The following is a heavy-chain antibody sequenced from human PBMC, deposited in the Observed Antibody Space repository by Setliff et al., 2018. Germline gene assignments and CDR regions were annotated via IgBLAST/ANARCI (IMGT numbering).Heavy chain of an antibody. J-gene: IGHJ4*02. CDR3: ARLATDYGDYESLHYLDY. Sequence: GESLKISCKGSGYSFTTYWIAWVRQMPGKGLEWMGVIYPGDSGTRYSPSFQGQVTISADKSISTAYLQWSSLKASDTAIYYCARLATDYGDYESLHYLDYWGQGTLVTVSS. V-gene: IGHV5-51*01. CDR1: GYSFTTYW. D-gene: IGHD4-17*01. CDR2: IYPGDSGT.